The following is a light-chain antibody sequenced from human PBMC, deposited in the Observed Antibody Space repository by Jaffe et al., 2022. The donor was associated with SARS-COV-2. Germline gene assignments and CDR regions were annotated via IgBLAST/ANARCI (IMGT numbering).Light chain of an antibody. Sequence: EIVLTQSPGTLSLSPGESATLSCRASQSVSSNYLAWYQQKPGQAPRLLIYGASRRPTGIPDRFSGSGSGTDFTLTISRLEPEDFAVYYCQQFGGSLTFGGGTKVEMK. CDR3: QQFGGSLT. J-gene: IGKJ4*01. V-gene: IGKV3-20*01. CDR2: GAS. CDR1: QSVSSNY.